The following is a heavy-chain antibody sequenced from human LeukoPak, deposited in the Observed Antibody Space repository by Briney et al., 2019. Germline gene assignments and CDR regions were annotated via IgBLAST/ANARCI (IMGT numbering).Heavy chain of an antibody. CDR1: GGSISSGGYY. CDR3: ARCSYSSSYFDY. V-gene: IGHV4-31*03. CDR2: IYYSGST. J-gene: IGHJ4*02. Sequence: SETLSLTCTVSGGSISSGGYYWSWIRQHPGKGLEWIGYIYYSGSTYYNPSLKSRVTISVDTSKNQFSLKLSSVTAADTAVYYCARCSYSSSYFDYWGQGTLVTVSS. D-gene: IGHD6-6*01.